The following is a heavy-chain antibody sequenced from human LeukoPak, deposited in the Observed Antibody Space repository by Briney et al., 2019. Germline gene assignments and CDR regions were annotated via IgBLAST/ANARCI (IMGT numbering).Heavy chain of an antibody. CDR2: IKQDGSVK. D-gene: IGHD5/OR15-5a*01. J-gene: IGHJ3*02. Sequence: PGGSLRLSCAASGFTFSSYWMSWVRQAPGKGLEWVANIKQDGSVKYYVDSVKGRFTISRDNAKNSLYLQMNSLRAEDTAVYYCARAWVYHAFDIWGQGTMVTVSS. CDR3: ARAWVYHAFDI. V-gene: IGHV3-7*01. CDR1: GFTFSSYW.